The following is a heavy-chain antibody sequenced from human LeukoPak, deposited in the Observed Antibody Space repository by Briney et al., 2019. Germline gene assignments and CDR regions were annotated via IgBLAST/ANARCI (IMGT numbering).Heavy chain of an antibody. CDR2: ISWNSGSI. Sequence: GGPLRLSCAASGFTFDDYAMHWVRQAPGKGLEWVSGISWNSGSIGYADSVKGRFTISRDNSQNTVDLHMDSLRPEDTAVYYCARGGPLGDTNRFDFWGQGILVTVSS. CDR1: GFTFDDYA. CDR3: ARGGPLGDTNRFDF. D-gene: IGHD1-14*01. J-gene: IGHJ4*02. V-gene: IGHV3-9*01.